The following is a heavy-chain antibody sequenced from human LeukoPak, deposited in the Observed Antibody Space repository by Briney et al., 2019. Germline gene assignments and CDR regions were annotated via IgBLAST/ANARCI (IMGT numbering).Heavy chain of an antibody. CDR3: ARDKLGSGYSSDFDY. J-gene: IGHJ4*02. V-gene: IGHV3-30-3*01. CDR2: ISYDGSNK. Sequence: GGSLRLSCAASGFTFSSYAMHWVRQAPGKGLEWVAVISYDGSNKYYADSVKGRFTISRDNSRNTLYLQMNSLRAEDTAVYYCARDKLGSGYSSDFDYWGQGTLVTVSS. CDR1: GFTFSSYA. D-gene: IGHD6-19*01.